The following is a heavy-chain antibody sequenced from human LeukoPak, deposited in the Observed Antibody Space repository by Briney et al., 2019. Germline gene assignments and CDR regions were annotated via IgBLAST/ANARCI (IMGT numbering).Heavy chain of an antibody. Sequence: SETLSLTCTVSGGSVSSGSYYWSWIRQPPGKGLEWIGYIYYSGSTNYNPSLKSRVTISVDTSKNQFSLKLSSVTAADTAVYYCARGLGDSYINYGGPYYFDYWGQGTLVTVSS. D-gene: IGHD5-24*01. CDR1: GGSVSSGSYY. V-gene: IGHV4-61*01. CDR2: IYYSGST. J-gene: IGHJ4*02. CDR3: ARGLGDSYINYGGPYYFDY.